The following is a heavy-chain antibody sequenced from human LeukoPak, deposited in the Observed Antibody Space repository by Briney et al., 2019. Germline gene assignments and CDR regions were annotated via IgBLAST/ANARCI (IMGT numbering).Heavy chain of an antibody. CDR1: GFTFSSYA. Sequence: GGSLRLSCAASGFTFSSYAMSWVRQAPGKGLEWVSAISGSGGSTYYADSVKGRFTISRDNSKNTLYLQMNSLRAEDTALYYCAKVERQYSSSWYFDYWGQGTLVTVSS. V-gene: IGHV3-23*01. CDR3: AKVERQYSSSWYFDY. J-gene: IGHJ4*02. D-gene: IGHD6-13*01. CDR2: ISGSGGST.